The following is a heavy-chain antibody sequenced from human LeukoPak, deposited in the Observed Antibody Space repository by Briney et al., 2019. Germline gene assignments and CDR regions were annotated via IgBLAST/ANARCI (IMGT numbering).Heavy chain of an antibody. D-gene: IGHD3-3*01. CDR1: GFTFSSYA. CDR3: AKDPLSPPYDFWSGTFDY. CDR2: ISGSGGNT. Sequence: GGSLRLSCAASGFTFSSYAMSWVRQAPGKGLEWVSAISGSGGNTYYADSVKGRFTISRDNSKNTLYLQMNSLRAEDTAVYYCAKDPLSPPYDFWSGTFDYWGQGTLVTVSS. J-gene: IGHJ4*02. V-gene: IGHV3-23*01.